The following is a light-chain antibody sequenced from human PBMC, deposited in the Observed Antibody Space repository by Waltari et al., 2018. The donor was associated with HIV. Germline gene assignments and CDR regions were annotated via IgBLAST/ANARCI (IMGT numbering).Light chain of an antibody. CDR3: AAWDDSLSGPWV. CDR1: SPNTGSNY. V-gene: IGLV1-47*01. CDR2: RNK. J-gene: IGLJ3*02. Sequence: QSVLTQPPSASGTPGQRVTISCSGSSPNTGSNYVTWSQQPPGTTPNLLIYRNKQRPSGVPDRFSGSKSGTSASLAISGLRSEDEADYYCAAWDDSLSGPWVFGGGTKLTVL.